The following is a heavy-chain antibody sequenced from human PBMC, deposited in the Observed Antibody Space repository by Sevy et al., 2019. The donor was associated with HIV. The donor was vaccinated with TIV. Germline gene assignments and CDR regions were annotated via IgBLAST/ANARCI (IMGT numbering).Heavy chain of an antibody. J-gene: IGHJ4*02. D-gene: IGHD3-22*01. CDR2: IGTNGDGR. CDR1: GFTFSSHA. Sequence: GGSLRLSCVASGFTFSSHAMNWVHQVPGKGLEWVSSIGTNGDGRYYADSVKGRFTISRDNSKSTLYLQMNSLRAEDTALYYCSKPIYFYDNSGYSGDYWGQGIRVTVSS. CDR3: SKPIYFYDNSGYSGDY. V-gene: IGHV3-23*01.